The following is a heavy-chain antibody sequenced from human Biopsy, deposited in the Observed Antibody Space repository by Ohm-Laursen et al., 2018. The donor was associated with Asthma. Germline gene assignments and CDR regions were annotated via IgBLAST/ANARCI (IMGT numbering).Heavy chain of an antibody. CDR2: TSKDGSSK. Sequence: SLRLSCAASGFTFSSYVMHWVRPAPAKGLEWVALTSKDGSSKYYADSVKGRFTISRDISKNTLYLQMNSLRAEDTAVYYCARSDCGSGGYCYIPFYFWGQGTLVTVSS. CDR1: GFTFSSYV. J-gene: IGHJ4*02. D-gene: IGHD2-21*02. V-gene: IGHV3-30*03. CDR3: ARSDCGSGGYCYIPFYF.